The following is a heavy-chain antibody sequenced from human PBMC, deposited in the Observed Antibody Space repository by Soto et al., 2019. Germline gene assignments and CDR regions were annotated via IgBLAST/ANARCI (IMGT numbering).Heavy chain of an antibody. CDR2: IYYSGST. CDR3: ARGGWELL. V-gene: IGHV4-61*01. J-gene: IGHJ4*02. CDR1: CGSVSSGSYY. D-gene: IGHD1-26*01. Sequence: SETLSLTCTVSCGSVSSGSYYWSWIRQPPGKGLEWIGYIYYSGSTNYNPSLKSRVTISVDTSKNQFSLKLSSVTAADTAVYYCARGGWELLWGQGTLVTVSS.